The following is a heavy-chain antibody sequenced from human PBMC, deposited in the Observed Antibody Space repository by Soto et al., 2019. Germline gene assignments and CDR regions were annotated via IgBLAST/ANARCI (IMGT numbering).Heavy chain of an antibody. CDR2: ISDRGRT. Sequence: QVQLQESGPGLVKPSQTLSLTCAVSGGSISGNGYYWNGIRPHPGKGLEWIGYISDRGRTFYSPSLRSRVTTALDTSKNQFDLKLSSVPAAATDIYYCARGSIFGVVLKAVDIWGQGTMVAVSS. CDR1: GGSISGNGYY. CDR3: ARGSIFGVVLKAVDI. V-gene: IGHV4-31*11. J-gene: IGHJ3*02. D-gene: IGHD3-3*01.